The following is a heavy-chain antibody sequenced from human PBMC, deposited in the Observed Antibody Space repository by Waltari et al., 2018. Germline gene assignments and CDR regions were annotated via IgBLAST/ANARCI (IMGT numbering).Heavy chain of an antibody. CDR1: GFTFSSYW. Sequence: EVQLVESGGGLVQPGGSLRLSCAASGFTFSSYWMSWVRQAPGKGLEWVANIKEDGSEKYYVGSVKGRFTISRDNAKNSLYLQMNSLRAEDTTMYYCARDRSASCWGQGTLVTVSS. CDR2: IKEDGSEK. CDR3: ARDRSASC. J-gene: IGHJ4*02. D-gene: IGHD2-15*01. V-gene: IGHV3-7*01.